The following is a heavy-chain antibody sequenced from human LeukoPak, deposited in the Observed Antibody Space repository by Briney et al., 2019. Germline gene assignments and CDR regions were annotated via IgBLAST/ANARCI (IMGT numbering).Heavy chain of an antibody. CDR1: GYTFTGYY. Sequence: ASVKVSCKASGYTFTGYYMHWVRQAPGQGLEWMGWINPNSGGTNYAQKFQGRVTMTRDTFISTAYMELSRLRSDDTAVYYCAGGLAAAGPWGGNWFDPWGQGTLVTVSS. CDR2: INPNSGGT. V-gene: IGHV1-2*02. CDR3: AGGLAAAGPWGGNWFDP. D-gene: IGHD6-13*01. J-gene: IGHJ5*02.